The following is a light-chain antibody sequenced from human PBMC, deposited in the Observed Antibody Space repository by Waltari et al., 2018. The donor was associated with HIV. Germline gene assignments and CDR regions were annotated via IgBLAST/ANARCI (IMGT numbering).Light chain of an antibody. J-gene: IGKJ1*01. Sequence: DILMTQSPDSLAVSLGERATINCKSSQNVLYNSNNKNYLAWYQQKPGQPPKLLIYWASTRESGVPDRFSGSGSGTDFTLTISSLQAEDVAVYYCQQYYSSPQTFGQGTKVEIK. CDR2: WAS. CDR3: QQYYSSPQT. V-gene: IGKV4-1*01. CDR1: QNVLYNSNNKNY.